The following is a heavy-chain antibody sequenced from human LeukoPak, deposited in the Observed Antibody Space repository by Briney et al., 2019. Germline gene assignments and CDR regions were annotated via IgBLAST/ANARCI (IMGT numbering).Heavy chain of an antibody. CDR1: GFTFSGYG. CDR2: IRYDGSNT. CDR3: ARDKYYYDSSGYLFDY. D-gene: IGHD3-22*01. J-gene: IGHJ4*02. V-gene: IGHV3-30*02. Sequence: PGGSLRLSCVASGFTFSGYGMDWVRQAPGKGLEWVAFIRYDGSNTYYADSVKGRFSISRDNSKNTLYLQMNSLRSDDTAVYYCARDKYYYDSSGYLFDYWGQGTLVTVSS.